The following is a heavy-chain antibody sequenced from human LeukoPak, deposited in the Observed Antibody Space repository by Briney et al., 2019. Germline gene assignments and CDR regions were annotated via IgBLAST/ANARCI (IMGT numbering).Heavy chain of an antibody. CDR3: AKSWQYNWFDS. Sequence: GGSLRLSCAASGFTFSSYWMHWVRQVPGKGLVWVSHINPDGSYTRYADSVKGRFTISRDNAKNTLSLQMNSLRAEDTALYYCAKSWQYNWFDSWGQGTLVTVSS. D-gene: IGHD6-19*01. J-gene: IGHJ5*01. V-gene: IGHV3-74*01. CDR2: INPDGSYT. CDR1: GFTFSSYW.